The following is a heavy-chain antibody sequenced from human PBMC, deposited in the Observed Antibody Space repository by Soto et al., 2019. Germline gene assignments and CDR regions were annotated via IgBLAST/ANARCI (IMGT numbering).Heavy chain of an antibody. D-gene: IGHD2-2*02. J-gene: IGHJ6*02. V-gene: IGHV1-69*01. CDR3: AIYSCSSTSCDKEHTYYYYGMDV. CDR1: GGTFSSYA. CDR2: IIPIFGTA. Sequence: QVQLVQSGAEVKKPGSSVKVSCKASGGTFSSYAISWVRQAPGQGLAWMGGIIPIFGTANYAQKFQGRVTITADESTSTAYMELSSRRSEDTAVYYCAIYSCSSTSCDKEHTYYYYGMDVWGQGTTVTVSS.